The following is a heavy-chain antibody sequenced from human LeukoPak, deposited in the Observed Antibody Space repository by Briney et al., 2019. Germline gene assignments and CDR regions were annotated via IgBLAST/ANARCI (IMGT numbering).Heavy chain of an antibody. Sequence: ASVTVSCTASGYTFTSYGISWVRQAPGQGLEWMGWISAYNGNTNYAQKLQGRVTMTTDTSTSTAYMELRSLRSDDTAVYYCARAGETIFGAPNWFDPWGQGTLVTVSS. CDR2: ISAYNGNT. J-gene: IGHJ5*02. CDR1: GYTFTSYG. D-gene: IGHD3-3*01. V-gene: IGHV1-18*01. CDR3: ARAGETIFGAPNWFDP.